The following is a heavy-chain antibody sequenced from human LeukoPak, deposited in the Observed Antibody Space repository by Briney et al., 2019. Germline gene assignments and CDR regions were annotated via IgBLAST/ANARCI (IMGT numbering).Heavy chain of an antibody. J-gene: IGHJ4*02. Sequence: PSETLSLTCTVSNGSISRYYWSWIRQPPGKGLEWVSAISGSGGSTYYADSVKGRFTISRDNSKNTLYLQMNSLRAEDTAVYYCAKDRFLRDWGQGTLVTVSS. CDR2: ISGSGGST. CDR3: AKDRFLRD. V-gene: IGHV3-23*01. CDR1: NGSISRYY. D-gene: IGHD3-16*01.